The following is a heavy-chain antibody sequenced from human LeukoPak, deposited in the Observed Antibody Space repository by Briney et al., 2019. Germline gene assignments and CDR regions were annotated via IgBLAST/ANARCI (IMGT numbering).Heavy chain of an antibody. D-gene: IGHD3-10*01. CDR1: GFTFRSYG. CDR3: ARVTYGSGTYGAFDY. V-gene: IGHV3-30*02. CDR2: IRNDGSDK. Sequence: GGSLRLSCEASGFTFRSYGMHWVRQAPGKGLEWVALIRNDGSDKYYADSVKGRFTISRDNSKNTLYLQMNSLRAEDTAVYYCARVTYGSGTYGAFDYWGQGTLVTVSS. J-gene: IGHJ4*02.